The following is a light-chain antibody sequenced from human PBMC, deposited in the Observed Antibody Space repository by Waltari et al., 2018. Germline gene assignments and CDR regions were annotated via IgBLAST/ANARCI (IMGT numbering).Light chain of an antibody. J-gene: IGKJ4*01. V-gene: IGKV3-20*01. Sequence: EIVLTQSPGTLSLSPGDRATLSCRASQSVSSSYLAWYQQKPGQAPRRLIDGASSRATGIPDRFSGSRSGTDFTLTSSRMEPEDFAVYYCQQYGSSRLTFGGGTKVEIK. CDR2: GAS. CDR3: QQYGSSRLT. CDR1: QSVSSSY.